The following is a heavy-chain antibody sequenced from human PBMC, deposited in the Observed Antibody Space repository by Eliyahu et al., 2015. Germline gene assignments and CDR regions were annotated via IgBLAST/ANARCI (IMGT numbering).Heavy chain of an antibody. Sequence: SSYAMHWVRQAPDKGLEWVAVISYDGSNKFYADSVKGRFTISRDNSKDTMYLQMNSLRPEDTAVYYCASDQYGMDVWGQGTTVTVSS. CDR1: SSYA. CDR2: ISYDGSNK. J-gene: IGHJ6*02. CDR3: ASDQYGMDV. V-gene: IGHV3-30-3*01.